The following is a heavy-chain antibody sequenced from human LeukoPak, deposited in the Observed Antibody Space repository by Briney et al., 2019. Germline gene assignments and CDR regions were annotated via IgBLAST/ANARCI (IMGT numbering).Heavy chain of an antibody. Sequence: PGGSLRLSCAASGFTFRNYVIHWVRQAPGKGLEWAAVTSSDLNVKLYADSVKGRFTISRDNSRSTPYLQMNSLRPEDTAIYYCAREGYYGSGSPPSLYFDYWGQGTLVTVSS. J-gene: IGHJ4*02. CDR2: TSSDLNVK. CDR3: AREGYYGSGSPPSLYFDY. CDR1: GFTFRNYV. V-gene: IGHV3-30-3*01. D-gene: IGHD3-10*01.